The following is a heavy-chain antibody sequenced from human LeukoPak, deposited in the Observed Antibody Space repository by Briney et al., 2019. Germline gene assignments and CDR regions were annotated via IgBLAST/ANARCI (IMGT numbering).Heavy chain of an antibody. V-gene: IGHV4-61*02. D-gene: IGHD2-2*01. CDR3: ARESANTSCFSY. J-gene: IGHJ4*02. CDR1: GGSISSGSYY. CDR2: IYTSGST. Sequence: TLSLTCTVSGGSISSGSYYWSWIRQPAGKGLEWIGRIYTSGSTNYNPSLKSRVTISVDTSKNQFSLKLSSVTAADTAVYYCARESANTSCFSYWGQGTLVTVSS.